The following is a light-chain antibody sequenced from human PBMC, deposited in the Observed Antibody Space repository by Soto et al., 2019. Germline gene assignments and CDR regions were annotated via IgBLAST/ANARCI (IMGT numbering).Light chain of an antibody. J-gene: IGKJ4*01. CDR3: EQFNSYPLT. CDR1: QGISST. CDR2: DAS. Sequence: AIQLTQSPSSLSASVGDRVTITCRASQGISSTLAWYQQKPWKAPKLLIYDASSLESGVPSRFSGSGSGTEFTLTISRLEPEDFAVYYWEQFNSYPLTFGGGTKVEIK. V-gene: IGKV1-13*02.